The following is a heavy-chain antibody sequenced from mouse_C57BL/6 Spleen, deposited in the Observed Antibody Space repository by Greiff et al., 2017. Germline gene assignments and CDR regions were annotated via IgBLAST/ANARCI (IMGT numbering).Heavy chain of an antibody. Sequence: EVQLVESGGGLVKPGGSLTLSCAASGFTFSSYAMSWVRQTPEKRLEWVATISDGGSYTYYPDNVKGRFTISRDNAKNNLYLQMSHLKSEDTAMYYCARDKLPGYYSMDYWGQGTSGTGSS. D-gene: IGHD2-1*01. V-gene: IGHV5-4*01. J-gene: IGHJ4*01. CDR1: GFTFSSYA. CDR3: ARDKLPGYYSMDY. CDR2: ISDGGSYT.